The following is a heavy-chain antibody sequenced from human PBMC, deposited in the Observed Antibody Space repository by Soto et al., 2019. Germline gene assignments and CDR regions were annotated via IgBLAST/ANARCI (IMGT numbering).Heavy chain of an antibody. Sequence: QVQLVESGGGVVQPGRSLRLSCAASGFTFSSYGMHWVRQAPGKGLEWVAVISYDGSNKYYADSVKGRFTISRDNSKNTLYLQMNSLRAEDTAVYYYAKDPNSLVVVAAPYYYYGMDVWGQGTTVTVSS. D-gene: IGHD2-15*01. V-gene: IGHV3-30*18. CDR2: ISYDGSNK. CDR1: GFTFSSYG. J-gene: IGHJ6*02. CDR3: AKDPNSLVVVAAPYYYYGMDV.